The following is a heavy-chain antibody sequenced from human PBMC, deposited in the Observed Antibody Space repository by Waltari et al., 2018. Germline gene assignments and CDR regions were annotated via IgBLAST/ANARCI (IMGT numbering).Heavy chain of an antibody. CDR1: GYTFTGYY. CDR3: AKSMVRGVIIPDY. CDR2: INPNSGGT. V-gene: IGHV1-2*06. D-gene: IGHD3-10*01. Sequence: QVQLVQSGAEVKKPGASVKVSCKASGYTFTGYYMHWVRRAPGQGLEWMGRINPNSGGTNYAQKFQGRVTMTRDTSISTAYMELSRLRSDDTAVYYCAKSMVRGVIIPDYWGQGTLVTVSS. J-gene: IGHJ4*02.